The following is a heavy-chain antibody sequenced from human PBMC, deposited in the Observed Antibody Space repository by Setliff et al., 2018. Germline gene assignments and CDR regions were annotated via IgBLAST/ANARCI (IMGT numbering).Heavy chain of an antibody. J-gene: IGHJ4*02. Sequence: ASVKVSCKASGYTFTSYYMHWVRQAPGQGIEWVGIINPRGGSTGYAQKFQGRVTMTRDTSISTAYMELSRLTSDDTAVYYFAKDGGEVYWGQGTLVTVSS. CDR2: INPRGGST. CDR1: GYTFTSYY. CDR3: AKDGGEVY. D-gene: IGHD2-21*01. V-gene: IGHV1-2*02.